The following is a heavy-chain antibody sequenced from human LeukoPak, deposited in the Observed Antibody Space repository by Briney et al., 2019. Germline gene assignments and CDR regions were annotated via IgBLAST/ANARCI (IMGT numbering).Heavy chain of an antibody. J-gene: IGHJ6*03. Sequence: GGSLRLSCAASGFIVSGHYMSWVRQAPGEGLEWVSLIYTSGTTTYADSVKGRFTISRDPSKNTLFLQMNRLRVEDTAVYYCARDKPGFLEGDMDVWGIGTTVTVSS. CDR3: ARDKPGFLEGDMDV. CDR1: GFIVSGHY. CDR2: IYTSGTT. D-gene: IGHD3-3*01. V-gene: IGHV3-53*01.